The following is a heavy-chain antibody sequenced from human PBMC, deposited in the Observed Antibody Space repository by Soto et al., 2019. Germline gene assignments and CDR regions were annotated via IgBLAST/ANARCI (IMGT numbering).Heavy chain of an antibody. CDR3: AKGLHDILTALDV. CDR2: ISGSGGST. Sequence: EVQLLESGGGLVQPGGSLRLSCAASGFTFSSYAMSWVRQAPGKGLEWVSAISGSGGSTYYADSVKGRFTISRDNSKNTLYLQMNSLRAEDTAIYYCAKGLHDILTALDVWGQGTTVTVSS. CDR1: GFTFSSYA. V-gene: IGHV3-23*01. D-gene: IGHD3-9*01. J-gene: IGHJ6*02.